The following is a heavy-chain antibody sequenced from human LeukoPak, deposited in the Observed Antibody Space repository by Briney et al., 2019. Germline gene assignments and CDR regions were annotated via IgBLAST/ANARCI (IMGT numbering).Heavy chain of an antibody. CDR2: IYYSGST. J-gene: IGHJ4*02. CDR3: ARVRRTIGAFDY. V-gene: IGHV4-59*01. Sequence: SETLSLTCTVSGGSISSYYWSWIRQPPGKGLEWIGYIYYSGSTNYNPSLKSRVTISVDTSKNQFSLKLSSVTAADAAVYYCARVRRTIGAFDYWGQGTLVTVSS. CDR1: GGSISSYY. D-gene: IGHD3-10*01.